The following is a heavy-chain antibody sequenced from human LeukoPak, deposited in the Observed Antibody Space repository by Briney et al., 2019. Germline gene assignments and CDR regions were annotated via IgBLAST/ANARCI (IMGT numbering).Heavy chain of an antibody. Sequence: SQTLSLTCTVSGGSISSGGYYWSWIRQHPGKGLEWIGYVSHSGSTYYNPSLESRLSISVDTSKNQFSLKLSSVTAADTAVYFCARVPRGYSGYDFSYWFDPWGQGTLVTVSS. CDR1: GGSISSGGYY. CDR2: VSHSGST. D-gene: IGHD5-12*01. CDR3: ARVPRGYSGYDFSYWFDP. V-gene: IGHV4-31*03. J-gene: IGHJ5*02.